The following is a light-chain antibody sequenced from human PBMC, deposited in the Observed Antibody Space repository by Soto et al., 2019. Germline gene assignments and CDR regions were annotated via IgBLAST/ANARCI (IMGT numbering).Light chain of an antibody. CDR3: QQRTSWPLT. CDR1: QILTNY. Sequence: EIVLTQSPATLSLYPGQRATLSCRASQILTNYLNWYQQKPGQAPRLLIYAVSNRATGIPARFSGSGSGTDCTLTISSLEPEDVAIYYCQQRTSWPLTFGGGTTLDVK. CDR2: AVS. J-gene: IGKJ4*01. V-gene: IGKV3-11*01.